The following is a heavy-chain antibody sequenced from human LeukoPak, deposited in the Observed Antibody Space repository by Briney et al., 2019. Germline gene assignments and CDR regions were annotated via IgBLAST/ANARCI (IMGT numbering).Heavy chain of an antibody. CDR1: GGTFSSYA. V-gene: IGHV1-69*13. CDR2: IIPIFGTA. D-gene: IGHD6-19*01. J-gene: IGHJ4*02. Sequence: SVKVSCKASGGTFSSYAISWVRQAPGQGLEWMGGIIPIFGTANYAQKFQGRVTITADESTSTAYMELSSLRSEDTAVYYCARGPSSGWNFDYWGQGTLVTVSS. CDR3: ARGPSSGWNFDY.